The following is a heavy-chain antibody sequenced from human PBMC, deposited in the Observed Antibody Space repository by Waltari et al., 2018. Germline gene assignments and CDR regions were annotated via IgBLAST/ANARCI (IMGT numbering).Heavy chain of an antibody. D-gene: IGHD1-26*01. V-gene: IGHV1-69*01. CDR3: AKRIVGGPFDV. CDR1: GGTFGTYA. J-gene: IGHJ3*01. CDR2: IIPIYGTP. Sequence: SSVKVSCEASGGTFGTYAISWVRQAPGQGLEWMGGIIPIYGTPNYAQKFQGRVNVAADELTTTAYMELSSLRSDDTAVYYCAKRIVGGPFDVWGQGTMVTVSS.